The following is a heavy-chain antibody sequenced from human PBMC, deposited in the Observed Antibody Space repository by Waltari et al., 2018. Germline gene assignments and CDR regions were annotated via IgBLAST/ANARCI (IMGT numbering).Heavy chain of an antibody. V-gene: IGHV1-2*02. J-gene: IGHJ3*02. CDR3: ARTARRVTTVVPGSFDI. CDR1: GYTFTGYY. D-gene: IGHD4-17*01. Sequence: QVQLVQSGAEVKKPGASVKVSCKASGYTFTGYYMHWVRQAPGQGLEWMGWINPNSGGTNYAQKFQGSVTMTRDTSISTAYMELSRLRSDDTAVYYCARTARRVTTVVPGSFDIWGQGTMVTVSS. CDR2: INPNSGGT.